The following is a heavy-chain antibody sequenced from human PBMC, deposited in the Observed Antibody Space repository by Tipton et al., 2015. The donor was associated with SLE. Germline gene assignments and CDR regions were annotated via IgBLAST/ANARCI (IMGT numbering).Heavy chain of an antibody. D-gene: IGHD1-1*01. V-gene: IGHV4-31*11. CDR2: IYYSGTT. CDR1: GGSFSGYY. CDR3: ARGPQLGIHFDS. J-gene: IGHJ4*02. Sequence: TLSLTCAVYGGSFSGYYWSWIRQHPGKGLEWIGYIYYSGTTYYNPSLKSRLTISVDTSKNQFSLKLSSVTAADTAVYYCARGPQLGIHFDSWGQGALVTVSS.